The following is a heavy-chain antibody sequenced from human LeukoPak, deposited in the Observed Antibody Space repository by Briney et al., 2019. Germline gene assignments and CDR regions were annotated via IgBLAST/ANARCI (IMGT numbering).Heavy chain of an antibody. J-gene: IGHJ4*02. Sequence: SETLSLTCTVSGGSISSYYWSWIRQPPGKGLEWIGYIYYSGSTNYIPSLKSRVTISVDTSKNQFSLKLSSVTAADTAVYYCARVSQNYDFWSGYYESLDYWGQGTLVTVSS. D-gene: IGHD3-3*01. CDR3: ARVSQNYDFWSGYYESLDY. CDR2: IYYSGST. CDR1: GGSISSYY. V-gene: IGHV4-59*01.